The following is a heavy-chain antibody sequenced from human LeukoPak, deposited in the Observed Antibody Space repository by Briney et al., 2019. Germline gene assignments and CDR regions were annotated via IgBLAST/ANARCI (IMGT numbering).Heavy chain of an antibody. J-gene: IGHJ4*02. D-gene: IGHD7-27*01. Sequence: GGSLRLSCAASGFIFSSHVMHWVRQAPGKGLEWVAVISNDGRNKFYADSVKGRFTLSRDNSKNTVYLQMSSLRAEDAAVYYCARARVKYESGAFDNWGQGTLVTVSA. V-gene: IGHV3-30*03. CDR2: ISNDGRNK. CDR1: GFIFSSHV. CDR3: ARARVKYESGAFDN.